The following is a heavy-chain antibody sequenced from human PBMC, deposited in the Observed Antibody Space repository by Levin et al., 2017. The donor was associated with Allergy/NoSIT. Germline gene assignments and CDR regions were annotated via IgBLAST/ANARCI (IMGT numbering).Heavy chain of an antibody. CDR2: ITRSGST. CDR3: VGGSYCSGGSCYSIWFDP. V-gene: IGHV4-34*01. Sequence: PSETLSLTCTVYGGSFSGYYWNWIRQPPGRGLEWIGEITRSGSTNYNPSLKSRVTISVDTSKNQFSLRLSHVTAADTAVYYCVGGSYCSGGSCYSIWFDPWGQGTLVTVSS. CDR1: GGSFSGYY. D-gene: IGHD2-15*01. J-gene: IGHJ5*02.